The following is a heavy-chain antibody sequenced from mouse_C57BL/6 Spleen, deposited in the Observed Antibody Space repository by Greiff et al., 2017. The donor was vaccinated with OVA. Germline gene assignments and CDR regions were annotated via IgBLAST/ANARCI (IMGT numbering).Heavy chain of an antibody. Sequence: QVQLKASGAELARPGASVKMSCKASGYTFTSYTMHWVKQRPGQGLEWIGNINPSSGYTKYNQKFKDKATLTADKSSRTAYMQMSRLTSEDSAVYYGARSGYDYNGAWFAYWGQGTLVTVSA. CDR2: INPSSGYT. CDR1: GYTFTSYT. V-gene: IGHV1-4*01. CDR3: ARSGYDYNGAWFAY. D-gene: IGHD2-4*01. J-gene: IGHJ3*01.